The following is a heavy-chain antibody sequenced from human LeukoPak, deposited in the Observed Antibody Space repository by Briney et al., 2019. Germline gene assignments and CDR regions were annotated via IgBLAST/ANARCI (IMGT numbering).Heavy chain of an antibody. CDR3: ARDPYSTSPKPFYFDF. CDR1: GYPFSIYG. Sequence: SAKVSCKASGYPFSIYGISWVRQAPGQGLEWMGWISAYNGNTNYAQKFQGRVTMTTDTSTSTAYMEVRSLRSDDTAVYYCARDPYSTSPKPFYFDFWGRGTLVTVSS. J-gene: IGHJ4*02. V-gene: IGHV1-18*01. D-gene: IGHD6-13*01. CDR2: ISAYNGNT.